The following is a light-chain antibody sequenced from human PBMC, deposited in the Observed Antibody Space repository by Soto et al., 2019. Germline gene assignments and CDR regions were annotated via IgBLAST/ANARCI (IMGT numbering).Light chain of an antibody. J-gene: IGKJ2*01. CDR2: DAS. CDR3: QQRSNWPPYT. CDR1: QGVHTY. Sequence: PGERATLSCRASQGVHTYLAWYQQKAGQAPRLLIYDASNRATGIPARFSGSGSGTDFTLTISSLEPEDCAVYYCQQRSNWPPYTFGQGTKLEIK. V-gene: IGKV3-11*01.